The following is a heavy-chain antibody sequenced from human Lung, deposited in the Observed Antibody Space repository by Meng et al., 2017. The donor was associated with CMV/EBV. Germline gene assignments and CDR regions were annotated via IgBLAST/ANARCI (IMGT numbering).Heavy chain of an antibody. CDR2: ITSSSSYI. Sequence: GESXKISFSSSGFTLSSYSMNWVRQAPGKGLEWVSSITSSSSYIYYADSVKGRFTVSRDNARNSLFLQMNGLRAEDTAVYFCARAAFCSSSTCWYGMYVWGQGXTVTVSS. CDR3: ARAAFCSSSTCWYGMYV. J-gene: IGHJ6*02. D-gene: IGHD2-2*01. V-gene: IGHV3-21*01. CDR1: GFTLSSYS.